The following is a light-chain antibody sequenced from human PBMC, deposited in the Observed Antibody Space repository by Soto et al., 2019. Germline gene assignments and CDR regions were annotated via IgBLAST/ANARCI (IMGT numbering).Light chain of an antibody. CDR3: QQFSSSPLT. Sequence: EFLLTQSPCTLSLSPGERATLSCGASQTVRNNYLAWYQQKPGQAPRLLIYDASSRATGIPERFSGGGSGTDCTLTISRLAPEDFEVYYCQQFSSSPLTFGGGTKVDIK. V-gene: IGKV3-20*01. J-gene: IGKJ4*01. CDR2: DAS. CDR1: QTVRNNY.